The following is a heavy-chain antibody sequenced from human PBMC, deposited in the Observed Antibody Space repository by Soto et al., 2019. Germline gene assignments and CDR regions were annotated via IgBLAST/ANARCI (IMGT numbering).Heavy chain of an antibody. Sequence: PGGSLRLSCAASGFTFSSYGMHWVRQAPGKGLEWVAVISYDGSNKYYTDSAKGRFTISRDNSKNTLYLQMNSLRAEDTAVYYCAKDQHSSGDYWGQGTLVTVSS. CDR2: ISYDGSNK. D-gene: IGHD6-19*01. CDR1: GFTFSSYG. J-gene: IGHJ4*02. V-gene: IGHV3-30*18. CDR3: AKDQHSSGDY.